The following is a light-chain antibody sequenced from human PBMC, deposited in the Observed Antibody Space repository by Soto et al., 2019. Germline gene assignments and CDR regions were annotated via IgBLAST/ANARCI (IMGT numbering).Light chain of an antibody. CDR3: QQRTNWPPT. V-gene: IGKV3-11*01. J-gene: IGKJ1*01. CDR1: QSVSSY. Sequence: EIVLTQSPATLSLSPGEGATLSCRASQSVSSYVAWYQQKPGQAPRRLISDASNRATDTPARFSGSGSGTDFTLTISSLEPDDLAVYYCQQRTNWPPTFGQGTKLEIK. CDR2: DAS.